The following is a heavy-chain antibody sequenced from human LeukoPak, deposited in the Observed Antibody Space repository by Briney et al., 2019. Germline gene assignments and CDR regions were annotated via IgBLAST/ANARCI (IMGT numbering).Heavy chain of an antibody. CDR3: ASHDYGGNSGRAFDI. V-gene: IGHV1-18*01. CDR1: GYTFTSYG. Sequence: ASVKVSCKASGYTFTSYGISWVRQAPGQGIEWMGWISAYNGNTNYAQKLQGRVTMTTDTSTSTAYMELRSLRSDDTAVYYCASHDYGGNSGRAFDIWGQGTMVTVS. D-gene: IGHD4-23*01. J-gene: IGHJ3*02. CDR2: ISAYNGNT.